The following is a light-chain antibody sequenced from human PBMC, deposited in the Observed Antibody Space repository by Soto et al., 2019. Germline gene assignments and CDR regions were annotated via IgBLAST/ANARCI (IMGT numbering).Light chain of an antibody. J-gene: IGKJ1*01. CDR3: QQYNNWPSWT. CDR1: QSVSSN. Sequence: EIVMTQSPATLSVSPGERATLSCRASQSVSSNLAWYQQKPGQAPRLLIYGASTRATGIPARFSGSGSGTEFTLTISSLQSEDFAVNCCQQYNNWPSWTFGQGTKV. V-gene: IGKV3-15*01. CDR2: GAS.